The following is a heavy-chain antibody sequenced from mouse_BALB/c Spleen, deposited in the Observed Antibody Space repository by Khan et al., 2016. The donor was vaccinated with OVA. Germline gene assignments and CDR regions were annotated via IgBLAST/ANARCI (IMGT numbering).Heavy chain of an antibody. Sequence: VQLQESGPGLVKPSQSLSLTCSVTGYSITSGYYWNWIQQFPGNKLEWMGYITYDGSNNSTPFLKNRISITRDTSKNQFFLNLNSVTPEDPATDFCARNYYGSSLWFAYWGQGTLVTVSA. J-gene: IGHJ3*01. V-gene: IGHV3-6*02. CDR3: ARNYYGSSLWFAY. CDR1: GYSITSGYY. D-gene: IGHD1-1*01. CDR2: ITYDGSN.